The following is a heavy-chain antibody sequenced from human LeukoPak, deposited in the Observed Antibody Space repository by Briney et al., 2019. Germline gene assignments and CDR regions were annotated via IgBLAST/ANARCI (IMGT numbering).Heavy chain of an antibody. Sequence: GGSLRLSCAVSGFTFSNFWMSWVRQAPGRGLEWVANIHPEGNEKYHAESVKGRFTISRDNAKNSLFLQMNGLGVEDTAVYYWARGDAFSGDHWGQGTLVTVSS. CDR2: IHPEGNEK. V-gene: IGHV3-7*04. J-gene: IGHJ4*02. CDR3: ARGDAFSGDH. CDR1: GFTFSNFW.